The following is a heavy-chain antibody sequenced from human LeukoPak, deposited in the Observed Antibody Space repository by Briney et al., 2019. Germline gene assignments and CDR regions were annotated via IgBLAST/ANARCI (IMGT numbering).Heavy chain of an antibody. J-gene: IGHJ6*03. CDR1: GYTFTGYY. CDR2: INPNSGGT. Sequence: ASVKVSCKASGYTFTGYYMHWVRQAPGQGLDWMGWINPNSGGTNYAQKFQGRVTMTRDTSISTACMELSRLRSDDTAVYYCARTPPGGASHYYYYMDVWGKGTTVTVSS. D-gene: IGHD3-10*01. CDR3: ARTPPGGASHYYYYMDV. V-gene: IGHV1-2*02.